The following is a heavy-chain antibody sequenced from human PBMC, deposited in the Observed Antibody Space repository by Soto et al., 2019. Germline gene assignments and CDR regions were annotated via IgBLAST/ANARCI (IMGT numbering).Heavy chain of an antibody. D-gene: IGHD4-17*01. J-gene: IGHJ2*01. CDR1: GGTFSSYA. Sequence: SVKVSCKASGGTFSSYAISWVRQAPGQGLEWMGGIIPIFGTANYAQKFQGRVTITADKSTSTAYMELSSLRSEDTAVYYCAGDPTTVTTDWYFDLWGRGTLVTVSS. V-gene: IGHV1-69*06. CDR3: AGDPTTVTTDWYFDL. CDR2: IIPIFGTA.